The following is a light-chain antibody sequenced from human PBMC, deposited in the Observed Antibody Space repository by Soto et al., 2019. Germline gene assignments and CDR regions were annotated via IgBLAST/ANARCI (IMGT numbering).Light chain of an antibody. J-gene: IGKJ1*01. CDR1: QSVSSN. V-gene: IGKV3-11*01. CDR3: QQRLNWPPG. CDR2: GAS. Sequence: EIVLTQSPATLSLSPGERATLSCRASQSVSSNLAWYQQKPGQAPRLLIYGASTRATGMPARFSGSRSGTDFTLTISDLEPADFGLYYCQQRLNWPPGFGQGTKVDIK.